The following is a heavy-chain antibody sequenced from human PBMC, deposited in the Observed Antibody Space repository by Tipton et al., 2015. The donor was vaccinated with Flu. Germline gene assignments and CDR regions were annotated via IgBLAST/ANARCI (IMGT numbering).Heavy chain of an antibody. CDR2: ISSSSSYI. D-gene: IGHD2-2*01. CDR3: ARDCSSTSCYFSKRDYFDY. V-gene: IGHV3-21*01. Sequence: SLRLSCAASGFTFSSYSMNWVRQAPGKGLEWVSSISSSSSYIYYADSVKGRFTISRDNAKNSLYLQMNSLRAEDTAVYYCARDCSSTSCYFSKRDYFDYWGQGTLVTVSS. J-gene: IGHJ4*02. CDR1: GFTFSSYS.